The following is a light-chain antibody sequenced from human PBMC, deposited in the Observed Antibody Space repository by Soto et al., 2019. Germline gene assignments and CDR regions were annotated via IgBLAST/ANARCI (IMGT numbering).Light chain of an antibody. Sequence: QSALTQPASVSGSPGQSITISCTGTSSDVRDYNSVSWYQQHPGRAPKVIIYEVTNRPSGVSDRFSGSKSGNTASLTISGLQAADEAEYYCSSYTTTSTRVSGGGTKLTVL. CDR2: EVT. CDR3: SSYTTTSTRV. V-gene: IGLV2-14*03. CDR1: SSDVRDYNS. J-gene: IGLJ3*02.